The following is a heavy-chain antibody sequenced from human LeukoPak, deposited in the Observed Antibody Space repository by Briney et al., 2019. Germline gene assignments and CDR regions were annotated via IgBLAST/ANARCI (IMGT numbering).Heavy chain of an antibody. CDR3: ARRNSGSYPARWRGNWFDP. V-gene: IGHV4-34*01. CDR1: GGSFSGYY. CDR2: INHSGST. Sequence: SETLSLTCAVYGGSFSGYYWSWIRQPPGKGLEWIGEINHSGSTNYNPSLKSRVTISVDTSKNQFSLKLSSVTAADTAVYYCARRNSGSYPARWRGNWFDPWGQGTLVTVSS. D-gene: IGHD1-26*01. J-gene: IGHJ5*02.